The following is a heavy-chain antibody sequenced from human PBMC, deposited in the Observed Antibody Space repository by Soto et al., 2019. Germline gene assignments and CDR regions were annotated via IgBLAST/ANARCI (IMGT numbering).Heavy chain of an antibody. Sequence: QVXXXXSGXXXKKPGSSVKXXXXXSGGXXXSYTISWVRQAPGQGLEWMGRIIPILGIANYAQKFQGRVTITADKSTSTAYMELSSLRSEDTAVYYCARDGIAAAGTDYYYYMDVWGKGTTVTVSS. J-gene: IGHJ6*03. CDR2: IIPILGIA. V-gene: IGHV1-69*08. CDR3: ARDGIAAAGTDYYYYMDV. D-gene: IGHD6-13*01. CDR1: GGXXXSYT.